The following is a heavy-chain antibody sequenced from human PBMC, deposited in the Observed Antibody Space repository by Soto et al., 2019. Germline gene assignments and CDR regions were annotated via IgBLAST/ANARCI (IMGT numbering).Heavy chain of an antibody. CDR3: AREGGAAPGARREWYLAL. D-gene: IGHD6-25*01. CDR1: GYPLTDFY. V-gene: IGHV1-2*02. CDR2: FNPHTGDS. Sequence: QVQLVQSGAEVKKPGASVTVSCKTSGYPLTDFYIHWVRQAPGQGLEWMAWFNPHTGDSNTALKVQGTVTMTSDTSINTALMDLTRLSGDDTAVYYCAREGGAAPGARREWYLALWGRGTLVSFSS. J-gene: IGHJ2*01.